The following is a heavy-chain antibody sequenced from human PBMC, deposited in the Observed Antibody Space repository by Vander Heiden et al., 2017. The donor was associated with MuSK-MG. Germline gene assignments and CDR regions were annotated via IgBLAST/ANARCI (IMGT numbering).Heavy chain of an antibody. CDR1: GGSFSGYY. D-gene: IGHD2-2*03. Sequence: QVQLQQWGVALLKPSETLSLTCAVYGGSFSGYYWSWIRQPPGKGLEWIGEINHSGSTNDISSLKSRVTIAVDMVKHQVSLHIRPVNAADTAVYCGWIFGERITYDYWGHGRLVTVSS. J-gene: IGHJ4*01. CDR2: INHSGST. CDR3: WIFGERITYDY. V-gene: IGHV4-34*01.